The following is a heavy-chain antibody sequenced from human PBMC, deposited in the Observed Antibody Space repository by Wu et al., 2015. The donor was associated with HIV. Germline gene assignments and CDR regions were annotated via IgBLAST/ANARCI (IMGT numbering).Heavy chain of an antibody. Sequence: QVQLVQSGAEGKKPGASVKVSCKASGYTFTNYGFIWVRQAPGQGLEWMGWISAYNSNTDYAQNLQARVTMTTDTSTSTAYMELRNLRSDDTAIYYCARVPRPYYDTTRPFDYWARERWSPSPQ. CDR1: GYTFTNYG. CDR3: ARVPRPYYDTTRPFDY. V-gene: IGHV1-18*01. J-gene: IGHJ4*02. CDR2: ISAYNSNT. D-gene: IGHD3-22*01.